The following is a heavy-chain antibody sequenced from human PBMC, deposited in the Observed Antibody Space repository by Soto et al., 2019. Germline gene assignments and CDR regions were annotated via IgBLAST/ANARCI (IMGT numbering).Heavy chain of an antibody. D-gene: IGHD3-10*01. J-gene: IGHJ1*01. Sequence: EVQLVESGGGSVKPGEFLRLSCAASGFTFSNAWMNWVRQAPGKGLEWVGRVKTKTDGGTTDYAAPVKGRITIARDYSKNTLDLQMNSLKTADTAVYYCTIRALLGELYLDFQYWGQGTVVTVSS. V-gene: IGHV3-15*07. CDR2: VKTKTDGGTT. CDR3: TIRALLGELYLDFQY. CDR1: GFTFSNAW.